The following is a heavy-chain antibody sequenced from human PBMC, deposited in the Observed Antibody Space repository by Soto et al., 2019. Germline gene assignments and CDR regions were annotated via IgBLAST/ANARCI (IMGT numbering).Heavy chain of an antibody. V-gene: IGHV1-46*01. CDR3: ASLWIPGYCSSTSCPVLGMDG. J-gene: IGHJ6*02. D-gene: IGHD2-2*01. CDR1: GYAFTSYY. CDR2: INPSGGST. Sequence: SVKVSCKASGYAFTSYYMHWVRQAPGQGLEWMGIINPSGGSTSYAKKFQGRVNMTRDKSTSTVYMELSSLRSEDTAVHYCASLWIPGYCSSTSCPVLGMDGCGQ.